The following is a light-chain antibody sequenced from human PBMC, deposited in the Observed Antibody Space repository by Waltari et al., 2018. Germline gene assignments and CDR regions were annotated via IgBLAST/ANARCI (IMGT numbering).Light chain of an antibody. CDR3: SAWDSGLTVWV. CDR2: RNN. V-gene: IGLV10-54*04. Sequence: QAGLTQPPSVSTDLRQTATLTCTGNSHNVANQAAACLQQHQGRPPKLVSYRNNTRPSGISERFSASRSGNTASLTITELQPEDEADYYCSAWDSGLTVWVFGGGTKLTVL. J-gene: IGLJ3*02. CDR1: SHNVANQA.